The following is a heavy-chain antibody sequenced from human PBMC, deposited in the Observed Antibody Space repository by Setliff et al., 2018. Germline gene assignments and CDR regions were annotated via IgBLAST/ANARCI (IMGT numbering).Heavy chain of an antibody. CDR2: MNPNSGNT. J-gene: IGHJ6*03. D-gene: IGHD3-3*01. V-gene: IGHV1-8*03. CDR1: GYTFTSYD. CDR3: ARSGGGYDFWSGYLVSHYYYYYYMDV. Sequence: ASVKVSCKASGYTFTSYDINWVRQATGQGLEWMGWMNPNSGNTGYAQKFQGRVTITRNTSISTAYMELSSLRSEDTAAYYCARSGGGYDFWSGYLVSHYYYYYYMDVWGKGTTVTVSS.